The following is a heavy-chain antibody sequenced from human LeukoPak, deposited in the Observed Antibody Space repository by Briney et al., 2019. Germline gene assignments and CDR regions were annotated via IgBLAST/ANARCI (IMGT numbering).Heavy chain of an antibody. V-gene: IGHV3-21*01. CDR1: GFTFSSYS. CDR2: ISSSSSYI. J-gene: IGHJ4*02. D-gene: IGHD5-18*01. CDR3: ARDNLVGTATPYYFDY. Sequence: PGGSLRLSCAASGFTFSSYSMNWVRQAPGKGLEWVSSISSSSSYIYYADSVKGRFTISRDNAKNSLYLQMNSLRAEDTAVYYCARDNLVGTATPYYFDYWGQGTLVTVSS.